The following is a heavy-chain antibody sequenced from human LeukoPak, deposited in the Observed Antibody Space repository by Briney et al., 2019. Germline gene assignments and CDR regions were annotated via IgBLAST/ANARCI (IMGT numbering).Heavy chain of an antibody. V-gene: IGHV1-2*02. D-gene: IGHD1-14*01. J-gene: IGHJ6*02. CDR2: IIPNTGGT. CDR1: GYTFTGYY. Sequence: ASVKVSCKASGYTFTGYYMHWVRQAPGQGLEWMGWIIPNTGGTNYAQKFQGRVTMTRDTSISTAYMEVSRLRSDDTAVYYCARGQYRNDDMDVWGQGTTVTVSS. CDR3: ARGQYRNDDMDV.